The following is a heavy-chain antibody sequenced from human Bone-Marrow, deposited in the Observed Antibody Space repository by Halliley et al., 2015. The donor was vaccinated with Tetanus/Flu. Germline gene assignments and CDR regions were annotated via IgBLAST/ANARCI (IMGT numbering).Heavy chain of an antibody. CDR1: GYRFSTYW. J-gene: IGHJ6*02. V-gene: IGHV5-51*01. D-gene: IGHD1-26*01. CDR2: IDPGDSDT. Sequence: QLVQSGAEVKKPGESLKISCKGSGYRFSTYWIAWVRQMPGKGLEWMGIIDPGDSDTRYSPSFEGQVTISVDKSISAAYLQWSSLEASGPAIYYCARNGDDTGGYLYCPYSMDVWGQGTTVTVSS. CDR3: ARNGDDTGGYLYCPYSMDV.